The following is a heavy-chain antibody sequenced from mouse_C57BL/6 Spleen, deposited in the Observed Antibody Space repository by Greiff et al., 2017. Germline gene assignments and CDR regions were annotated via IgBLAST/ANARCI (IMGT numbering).Heavy chain of an antibody. D-gene: IGHD2-3*01. CDR1: GYAFSSYW. CDR2: IYPGDGDT. Sequence: QVQLQQSGAELVKPGASVKISCKASGYAFSSYWMNWVKQRPGKGLEWIGQIYPGDGDTNYNGKFKGKATLTADKSSSTAYMQLSSLTSEDSAVYFCARGNDGYAMDYGGQGTSVTVAS. J-gene: IGHJ4*01. V-gene: IGHV1-80*01. CDR3: ARGNDGYAMDY.